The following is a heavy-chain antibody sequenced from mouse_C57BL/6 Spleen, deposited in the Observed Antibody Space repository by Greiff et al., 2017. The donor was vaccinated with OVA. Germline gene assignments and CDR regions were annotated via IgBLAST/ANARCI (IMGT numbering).Heavy chain of an antibody. CDR3: VPYYYGPY. CDR2: IYPGNSDT. Sequence: VQLKQSGTVLARPGASVKMSCKTSGYTITSYWMHWVKQRPGQGLEWIGAIYPGNSDTSYNQKFKGKAILTAVTSASTAYMELSSLTNEDSAVYYCVPYYYGPYWGQGTLVTVSA. J-gene: IGHJ3*01. V-gene: IGHV1-5*01. D-gene: IGHD1-1*01. CDR1: GYTITSYW.